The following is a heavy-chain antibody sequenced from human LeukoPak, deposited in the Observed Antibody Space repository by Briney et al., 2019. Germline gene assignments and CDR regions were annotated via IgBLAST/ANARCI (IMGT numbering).Heavy chain of an antibody. D-gene: IGHD3-22*01. CDR3: ARVRYYDSSGYHYGIDV. CDR2: ICTSGST. J-gene: IGHJ6*02. V-gene: IGHV4-61*02. CDR1: GGSISSGSYY. Sequence: SQTLSLTCTVSGGSISSGSYYWSWIRQPAGKGLEWIGRICTSGSTNYNPSLKSRVTISVDTSKNQFSPKLSSVTAADTAVYYCARVRYYDSSGYHYGIDVWGQGTTVTVSS.